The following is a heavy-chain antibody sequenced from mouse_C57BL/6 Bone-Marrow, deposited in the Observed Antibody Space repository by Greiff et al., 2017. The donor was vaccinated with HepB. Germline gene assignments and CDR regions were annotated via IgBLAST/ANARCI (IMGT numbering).Heavy chain of an antibody. Sequence: QVQLQQPGAELVRPGSSVKLSCKASGYTFTSYWMDWVKQRPGQGLEWIGNIYPSDSGTHYNQKFKDKATLTVDKSSSTAYMQLSSLTSEDSAVYYCARRGSVVAPYAMDYWGQGTSVTVSS. CDR1: GYTFTSYW. J-gene: IGHJ4*01. CDR2: IYPSDSGT. V-gene: IGHV1-61*01. D-gene: IGHD1-1*01. CDR3: ARRGSVVAPYAMDY.